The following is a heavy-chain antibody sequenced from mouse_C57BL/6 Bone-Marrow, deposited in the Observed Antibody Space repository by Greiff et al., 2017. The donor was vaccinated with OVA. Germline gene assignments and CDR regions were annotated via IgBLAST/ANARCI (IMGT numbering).Heavy chain of an antibody. CDR3: TKFITRVEDTCNYFDY. CDR2: IDPENGDT. J-gene: IGHJ2*01. CDR1: GFNIKDDY. V-gene: IGHV14-4*01. D-gene: IGHD1-1*01. Sequence: EVQLQQSGAELVRPGASVKLSCTASGFNIKDDYMHWVKQRPEQGLEWIGWIDPENGDTDYASKFQGKATITADKSSTTASLQLSSLTSEDTAVYYGTKFITRVEDTCNYFDYWGQGTTRTVSS.